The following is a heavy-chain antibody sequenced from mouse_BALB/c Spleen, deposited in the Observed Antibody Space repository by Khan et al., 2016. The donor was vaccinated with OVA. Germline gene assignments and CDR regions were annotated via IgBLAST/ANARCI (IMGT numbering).Heavy chain of an antibody. CDR2: ISRAGDYT. D-gene: IGHD4-1*01. CDR1: GFPFSSYS. CDR3: ASHLTGSFAY. Sequence: EVELVESGGDLVKPGGSLKLSCAASGFPFSSYSLSWVRQTPDKRLEWVATISRAGDYTYYPDSVKGRFTIPRDKAKNTLYVQMSSRKSEDTAMYYCASHLTGSFAYWGQGTLVTVSA. J-gene: IGHJ3*01. V-gene: IGHV5-6*01.